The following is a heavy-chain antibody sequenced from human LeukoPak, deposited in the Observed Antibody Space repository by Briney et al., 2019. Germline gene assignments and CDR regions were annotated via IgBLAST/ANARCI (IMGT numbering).Heavy chain of an antibody. D-gene: IGHD3-16*01. CDR2: IYGDGYT. V-gene: IGHV3-74*01. CDR3: ATSVITRFDN. J-gene: IGHJ4*02. Sequence: GGSLRLSCATSGFIFTGNWMHWVRQAPGQGPVWVSRIYGDGYTNYADAVKGRFTISKYSGTNTVYLPMSSLRAEDPAVYYCATSVITRFDNWGQGTLVTVSS. CDR1: GFIFTGNW.